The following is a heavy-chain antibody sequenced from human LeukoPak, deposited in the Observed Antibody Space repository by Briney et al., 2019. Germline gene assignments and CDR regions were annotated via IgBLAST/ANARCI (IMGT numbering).Heavy chain of an antibody. D-gene: IGHD1-1*01. CDR3: ARKHDLYWYFDL. Sequence: SETLSLTCAVYGGSFSGYYWSWIRQPPGKGLEWIGEINHSGSTNYNPSLKSRVTISVDTSKNQFSLRLSSVTAADTAVYYCARKHDLYWYFDLWGRGTLVTVSS. J-gene: IGHJ2*01. V-gene: IGHV4-34*01. CDR2: INHSGST. CDR1: GGSFSGYY.